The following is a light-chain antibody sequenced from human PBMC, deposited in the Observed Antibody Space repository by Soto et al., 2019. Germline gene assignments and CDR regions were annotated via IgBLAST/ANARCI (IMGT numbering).Light chain of an antibody. CDR1: QSVSSN. Sequence: EIVMTQSPATLSVSPGERATLSCRASQSVSSNLAWYQQKPGQAPRLLIYGASTRATGIPARFSGSGSGTEFTLTISSLQSEDFAVYYCQQYNNWLPRFGGGTKVEIK. J-gene: IGKJ4*02. V-gene: IGKV3-15*01. CDR2: GAS. CDR3: QQYNNWLPR.